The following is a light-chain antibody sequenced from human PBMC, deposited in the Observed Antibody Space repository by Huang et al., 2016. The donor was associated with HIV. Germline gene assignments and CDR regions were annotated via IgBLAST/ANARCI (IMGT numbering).Light chain of an antibody. V-gene: IGKV3-15*01. J-gene: IGKJ1*01. CDR3: QHYNNWPWWT. Sequence: EVVMTQSPAILSVSPGERATLSCRASQSVTGNLAWYQQKPGQAPRLLIYSASTRATSIPARVSGSGSGTECTLTISSLQSEDFAVYYCQHYNNWPWWTFGQGTKVEIK. CDR2: SAS. CDR1: QSVTGN.